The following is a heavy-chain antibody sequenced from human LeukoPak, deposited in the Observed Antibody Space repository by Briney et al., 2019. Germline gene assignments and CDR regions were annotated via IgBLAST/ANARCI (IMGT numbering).Heavy chain of an antibody. CDR1: GYTFTDYY. Sequence: GASVKVSCKASGYTFTDYYMHWVRQAPGQGLEWMGWINPSSGGTDYAQKFQGRVTMTRDTSISTVYMELSRLRSYDTAVYYCARARPWTQPAFEYWGQGTLVTVSS. J-gene: IGHJ4*02. CDR2: INPSSGGT. CDR3: ARARPWTQPAFEY. V-gene: IGHV1-2*02. D-gene: IGHD5-18*01.